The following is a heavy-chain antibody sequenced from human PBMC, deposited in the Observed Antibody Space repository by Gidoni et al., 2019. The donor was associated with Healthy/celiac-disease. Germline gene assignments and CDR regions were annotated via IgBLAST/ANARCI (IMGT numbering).Heavy chain of an antibody. CDR3: ASWQPQQLVRSDAFDI. J-gene: IGHJ3*02. CDR2: IYYSGST. V-gene: IGHV4-31*03. CDR1: GGSISRGGYY. Sequence: QVQLQESGPGLVKPSQTLSLTCTVSGGSISRGGYYWSWIRQHPGKGLEWIGYIYYSGSTYYNPSLKSRVTISVDTSKNQFSLKLSSVTAADTAVYYCASWQPQQLVRSDAFDIWGQGTMVTVSS. D-gene: IGHD6-13*01.